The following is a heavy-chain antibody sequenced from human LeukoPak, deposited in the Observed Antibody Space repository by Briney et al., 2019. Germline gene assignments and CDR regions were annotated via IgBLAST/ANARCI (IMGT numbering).Heavy chain of an antibody. J-gene: IGHJ5*02. Sequence: PGGSLRLSCAASGFTFSNFWMSWVRQAPGKGLEWVANIALDGSAKFYQDFVKGRFTISRDNAKNSLYLQMNSLRAEDTAVYYCARDTGFHNYGSAWGQGTLVTVSS. CDR3: ARDTGFHNYGSA. D-gene: IGHD3-10*01. CDR2: IALDGSAK. V-gene: IGHV3-7*01. CDR1: GFTFSNFW.